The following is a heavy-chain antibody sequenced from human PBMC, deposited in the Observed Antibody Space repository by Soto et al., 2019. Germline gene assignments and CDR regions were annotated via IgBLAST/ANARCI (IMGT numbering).Heavy chain of an antibody. CDR1: GNXFTTYL. CDR3: ARLVGGTVRCDP. J-gene: IGHJ5*02. D-gene: IGHD1-26*01. Sequence: LKSCFQCSGNXFTTYLFCWMSQIQGKGLQWIGMIDPTDSYTEYSPSFQGHVTISTDKHVSNAYLQWNTVKASDNAIYFCARLVGGTVRCDPWGQGTLGTVSS. CDR2: IDPTDSYT. V-gene: IGHV5-10-1*01.